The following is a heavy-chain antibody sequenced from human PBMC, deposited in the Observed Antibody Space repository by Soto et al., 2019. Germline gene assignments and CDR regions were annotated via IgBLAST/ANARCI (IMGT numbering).Heavy chain of an antibody. V-gene: IGHV3-33*01. J-gene: IGHJ3*02. CDR1: GFTFSSYG. D-gene: IGHD6-13*01. CDR3: ARVSSSWSDAFDI. Sequence: QVQLVESGGGVVQPGRSLRLSCAASGFTFSSYGMHWVRQAPGKGLEWVAVIWYDGSNKYYADSVKGRFTISRDNSKNTLYLQMNSLRAEDTAVYYCARVSSSWSDAFDIWGQGTMVTVSS. CDR2: IWYDGSNK.